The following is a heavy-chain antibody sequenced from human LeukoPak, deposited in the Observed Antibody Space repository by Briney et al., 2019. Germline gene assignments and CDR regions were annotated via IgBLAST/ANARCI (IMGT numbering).Heavy chain of an antibody. V-gene: IGHV4-61*01. CDR3: ARGSAGRNWFGP. CDR2: IYHTGST. J-gene: IGHJ5*02. Sequence: PSETLSLTCTVSGGSVTSGSYYWSWIRQPPGKGLEWIGYIYHTGSTNYSPSLKSRVTISVDTSKNQFSLKLRSVSAADTAVYYCARGSAGRNWFGPWGQGTLVTVSS. CDR1: GGSVTSGSYY. D-gene: IGHD2-15*01.